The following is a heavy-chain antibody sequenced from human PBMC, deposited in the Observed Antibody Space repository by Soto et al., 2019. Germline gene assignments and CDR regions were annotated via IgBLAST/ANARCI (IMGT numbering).Heavy chain of an antibody. J-gene: IGHJ6*02. CDR2: IFYSGTT. CDR3: ARDLWVEPELFYYGMDV. V-gene: IGHV4-30-4*01. Sequence: SETLSLTCTVSGDSISSADYYWSWIRQTPGKGLEWIGHIFYSGTTYYNPSLKSRLTISVDTSKNHFSLRLTSVTAADTAVYYCARDLWVEPELFYYGMDVWGQGTTVTVSS. D-gene: IGHD1-1*01. CDR1: GDSISSADYY.